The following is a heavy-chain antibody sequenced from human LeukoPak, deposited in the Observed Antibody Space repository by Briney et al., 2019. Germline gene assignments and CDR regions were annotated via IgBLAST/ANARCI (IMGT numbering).Heavy chain of an antibody. CDR3: AKAAGGYCSGGSCYGDAFDI. Sequence: TGGSLRLSCAVSGFTFSSYAMTWVRQAPGKGLEWVSAISGSGGSTYYADSVKGRFTISRDNSKNTLYLQMNSLRAKDTAVYYCAKAAGGYCSGGSCYGDAFDIWGQGTMVTVSS. CDR2: ISGSGGST. J-gene: IGHJ3*02. V-gene: IGHV3-23*01. D-gene: IGHD2-15*01. CDR1: GFTFSSYA.